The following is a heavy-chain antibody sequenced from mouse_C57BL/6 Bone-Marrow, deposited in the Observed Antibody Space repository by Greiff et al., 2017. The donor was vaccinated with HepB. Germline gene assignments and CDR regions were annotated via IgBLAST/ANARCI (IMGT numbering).Heavy chain of an antibody. Sequence: QVTLKESGAELVRPGASVTLSCKASGYTFTDYEMHWVKQTPVHGLEWIGAIDPETGGTAYNQKFKGKAILTADKSSSTAYMELRSLTSEDSAVYYCTDYDWAYWGQGTLVTVSA. D-gene: IGHD2-4*01. CDR2: IDPETGGT. V-gene: IGHV1-15*01. CDR3: TDYDWAY. CDR1: GYTFTDYE. J-gene: IGHJ3*01.